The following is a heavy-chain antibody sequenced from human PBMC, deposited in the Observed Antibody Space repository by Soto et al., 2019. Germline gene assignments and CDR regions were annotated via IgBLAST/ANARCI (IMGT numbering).Heavy chain of an antibody. CDR1: GGSISSGGYY. Sequence: QVQLQESGPGLVKPSQTLSLTCTVSGGSISSGGYYWSWIRQHPGKCLEWIGYIYYSGSTYYNPSLKIRVTISVDTSKNQFSLKLSSVTAADTAVYYCARADRLQRFLEWFVHFDYWGQGTLVTVSS. V-gene: IGHV4-31*03. CDR2: IYYSGST. CDR3: ARADRLQRFLEWFVHFDY. D-gene: IGHD3-3*01. J-gene: IGHJ4*02.